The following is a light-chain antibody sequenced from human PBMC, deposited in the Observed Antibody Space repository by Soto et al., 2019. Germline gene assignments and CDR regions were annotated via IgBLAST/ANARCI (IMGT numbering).Light chain of an antibody. CDR3: AAWDDSLNGAV. Sequence: QSLLTQPPSASGSPGQRVTISCSGSSSNIGSNTVNWYQQLPGTAPKHLIYSNNQRPSGVPDRFSGSKSGTSASLAISGLQSEDEADYYCAAWDDSLNGAVFGGGTQLTVL. J-gene: IGLJ7*01. CDR2: SNN. CDR1: SSNIGSNT. V-gene: IGLV1-44*01.